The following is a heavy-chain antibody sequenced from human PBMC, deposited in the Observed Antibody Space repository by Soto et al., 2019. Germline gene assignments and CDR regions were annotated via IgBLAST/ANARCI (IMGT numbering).Heavy chain of an antibody. CDR1: GFTFSSYA. CDR2: ISGSGGST. D-gene: IGHD4-17*01. V-gene: IGHV3-23*01. CDR3: ARLPTVTTSLYFDY. J-gene: IGHJ4*02. Sequence: EVQLLESGGGWVQPGGSLRLSCAASGFTFSSYAMSWVRQAPGKGLEWVSAISGSGGSTYYADPVKGRFTISRDNSKNTLYLQMNSLRAEDTAVYYCARLPTVTTSLYFDYWGQGTMVTVSS.